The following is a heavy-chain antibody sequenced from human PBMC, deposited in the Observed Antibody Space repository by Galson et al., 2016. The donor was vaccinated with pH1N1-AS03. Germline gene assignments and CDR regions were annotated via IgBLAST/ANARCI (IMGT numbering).Heavy chain of an antibody. V-gene: IGHV3-23*01. CDR1: GFTFSNYA. CDR3: ARTIAARLYCSDS. CDR2: VRGSDGTT. Sequence: SLRLSCAASGFTFSNYAMNWVRQAPGKGLGWVSGVRGSDGTTHYADSVKGRFTISRDTSKSTLYLQMNGLRAEDTAIYYCARTIAARLYCSDSWGQGTLVTVSS. J-gene: IGHJ4*02. D-gene: IGHD6-6*01.